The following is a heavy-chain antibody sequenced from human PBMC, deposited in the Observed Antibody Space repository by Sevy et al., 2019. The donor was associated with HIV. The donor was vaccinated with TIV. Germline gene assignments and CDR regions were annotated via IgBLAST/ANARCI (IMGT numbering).Heavy chain of an antibody. CDR3: AREGQTTVVTQFDY. CDR1: GFTFSIYP. V-gene: IGHV3-30-3*01. CDR2: ISYDGSNK. Sequence: GGSLRLSCAASGFTFSIYPMHWVRQAPGKGLEWVALISYDGSNKYFADSVRGRFTISRDNAKNSLYLQMNSLRDEDTAVYYCAREGQTTVVTQFDYWGQGTLVTVSS. J-gene: IGHJ4*02. D-gene: IGHD4-17*01.